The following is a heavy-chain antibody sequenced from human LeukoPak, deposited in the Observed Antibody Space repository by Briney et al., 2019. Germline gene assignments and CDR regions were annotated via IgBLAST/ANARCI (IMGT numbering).Heavy chain of an antibody. CDR1: GGSFSGYY. J-gene: IGHJ4*02. D-gene: IGHD3-9*01. V-gene: IGHV4-34*01. CDR2: INHSGST. CDR3: ARGEDFERYYLAY. Sequence: SETLSLTCAVYGGSFSGYYWSWIRQPPGKGLEWIGEINHSGSTNYNPSLKSRVTISVDTSKNQFSLKLTSVTAADTAVYFCARGEDFERYYLAYWGQGTLVTVSS.